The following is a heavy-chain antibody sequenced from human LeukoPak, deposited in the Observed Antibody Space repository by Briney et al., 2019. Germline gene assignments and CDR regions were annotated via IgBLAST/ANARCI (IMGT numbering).Heavy chain of an antibody. J-gene: IGHJ3*02. CDR3: ARGGLNYADASDI. Sequence: PGGSLRLSCAASGFTFSSYSINWVRQAPGKGLEWVSSISSSSRYIYYADSVKGRFTISRDNAENSLYLQMNSLRGEDTAVYYCARGGLNYADASDIWGQGTMVTVSS. D-gene: IGHD4-11*01. CDR2: ISSSSRYI. V-gene: IGHV3-21*01. CDR1: GFTFSSYS.